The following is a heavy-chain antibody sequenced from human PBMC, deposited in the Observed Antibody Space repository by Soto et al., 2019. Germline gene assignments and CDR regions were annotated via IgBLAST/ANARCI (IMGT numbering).Heavy chain of an antibody. CDR1: GGSVSSGSYY. CDR2: IYYSGST. Sequence: QVQLQESGPGLVKPAETLSLTCTVSGGSVSSGSYYWSWIRQPPGKGLGWIGYIYYSGSTNYNPSLKIRVTISVDTSKNQFSLKLSAVTAADTAVYYCSRVDIVAISVDYWGPGTLVTVSS. CDR3: SRVDIVAISVDY. D-gene: IGHD5-12*01. J-gene: IGHJ4*02. V-gene: IGHV4-61*01.